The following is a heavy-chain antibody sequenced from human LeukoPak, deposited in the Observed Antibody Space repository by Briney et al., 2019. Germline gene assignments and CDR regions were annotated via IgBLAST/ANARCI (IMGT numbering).Heavy chain of an antibody. J-gene: IGHJ4*02. Sequence: ASVKVSCKASGYTFTSYDINWVRQATGQGLEWMGWMNPNSGNTGYAQKFQGRVTMTRSTSISTAYMELSSLRSEDTAVYYCARGRGDCSSTSCYFYYFDYWGQGTLVTVSS. CDR1: GYTFTSYD. V-gene: IGHV1-8*01. D-gene: IGHD2-2*01. CDR2: MNPNSGNT. CDR3: ARGRGDCSSTSCYFYYFDY.